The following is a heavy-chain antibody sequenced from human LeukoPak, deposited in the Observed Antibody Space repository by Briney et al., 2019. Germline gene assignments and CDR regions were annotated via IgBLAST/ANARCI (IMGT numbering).Heavy chain of an antibody. J-gene: IGHJ5*02. CDR2: INHSGST. Sequence: SETLSLTCAVYGGSFSGYYWSWIRQPPGKGLEWIGEINHSGSTNYNPSLKSRVTISVDTSKNPFSLKLSSVTAATTAVYYCARGRSPRELLGGGNWFDPWGQGTLVTVSS. D-gene: IGHD1-7*01. V-gene: IGHV4-34*01. CDR3: ARGRSPRELLGGGNWFDP. CDR1: GGSFSGYY.